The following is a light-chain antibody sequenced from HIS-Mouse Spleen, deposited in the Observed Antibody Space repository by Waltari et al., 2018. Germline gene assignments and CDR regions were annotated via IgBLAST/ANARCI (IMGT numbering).Light chain of an antibody. CDR1: SSDVGGYNY. J-gene: IGLJ2*01. CDR3: SSYTSSSTVV. Sequence: QSALTQPASVSGSPGQSITISCTGTSSDVGGYNYVSWYQQHPGKAPKLMIYDVNNPPSGVSNRFSGSKSGNTASLTISELQAEDEADYYCSSYTSSSTVVFGGGTKLTVL. CDR2: DVN. V-gene: IGLV2-14*03.